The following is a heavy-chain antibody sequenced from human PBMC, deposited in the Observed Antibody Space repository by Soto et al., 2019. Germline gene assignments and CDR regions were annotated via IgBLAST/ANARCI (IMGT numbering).Heavy chain of an antibody. D-gene: IGHD3-10*01. Sequence: EVQLVESGGGVVQPGGSLRLSCAASGFTFSSYSMNWVRQAPGKGLEWVSYISSSSSTIYYADSVKGRFTISRDNAKNSLYLHMSSLRAEDTALYYCARGLWFDYWGQGTLVTVSS. J-gene: IGHJ4*02. CDR2: ISSSSSTI. CDR3: ARGLWFDY. V-gene: IGHV3-48*01. CDR1: GFTFSSYS.